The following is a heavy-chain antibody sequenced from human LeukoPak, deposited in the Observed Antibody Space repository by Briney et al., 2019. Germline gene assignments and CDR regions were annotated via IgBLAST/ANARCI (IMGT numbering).Heavy chain of an antibody. CDR1: GFTFNRYN. V-gene: IGHV3-48*04. Sequence: GGSLRLSCAASGFTFNRYNMNWVRRAPGKGLEWVSSISTSSSGSTIYYADSVKGRFTISRDNAKNSLYLQMNSLRAEDTAVYYCATDAPLRYFDWGNYYYYMDVWGKGTTVTVSS. D-gene: IGHD3-9*01. CDR2: ISTSSSGSTI. J-gene: IGHJ6*03. CDR3: ATDAPLRYFDWGNYYYYMDV.